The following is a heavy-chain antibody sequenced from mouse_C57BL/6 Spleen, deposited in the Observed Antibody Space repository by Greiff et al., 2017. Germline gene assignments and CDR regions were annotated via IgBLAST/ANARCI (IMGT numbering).Heavy chain of an antibody. CDR1: GFTFTDYY. J-gene: IGHJ1*03. Sequence: VQLKESGGGLVQPGGSLSLSCAASGFTFTDYYMSWVRQPPGKALEWLGFIRNKANGYTTEYSASVKGRFTISRDNSQSILYLQMNALRAEDSATYYCARYPYYYGSSYYWYFDVWGTGTTVTVSS. CDR2: IRNKANGYTT. V-gene: IGHV7-3*01. D-gene: IGHD1-1*01. CDR3: ARYPYYYGSSYYWYFDV.